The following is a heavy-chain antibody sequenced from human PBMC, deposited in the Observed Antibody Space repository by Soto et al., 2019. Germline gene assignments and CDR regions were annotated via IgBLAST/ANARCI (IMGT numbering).Heavy chain of an antibody. D-gene: IGHD2-15*01. J-gene: IGHJ4*02. Sequence: EVQLLESGGGLVQPGGSLRLSCAASGFTFSSYAMSWVRQAPGKGLEWVSAISGSGGSTYYADSVKGRFTISRDNSKNTLYLQMNSLRAEDTAVYYCAKDSHLLPWWKLSSHVDYWGQGTLVTVSS. CDR3: AKDSHLLPWWKLSSHVDY. V-gene: IGHV3-23*01. CDR2: ISGSGGST. CDR1: GFTFSSYA.